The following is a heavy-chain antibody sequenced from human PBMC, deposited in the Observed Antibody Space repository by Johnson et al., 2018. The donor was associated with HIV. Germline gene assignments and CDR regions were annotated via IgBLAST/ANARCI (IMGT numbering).Heavy chain of an antibody. CDR2: MSYDGSKK. CDR1: GFSCSNYA. D-gene: IGHD1-14*01. V-gene: IGHV3-30*04. Sequence: QMLLVESGGGVVQPGRSLRLSCAASGFSCSNYAMPWVRQAPGKGLEWVAVMSYDGSKKYIADTVTGRFTISRDNSKNTLYLQMNSMRTEDTAVYYCARERWEEPAALDMWGQGTMVTVSS. CDR3: ARERWEEPAALDM. J-gene: IGHJ3*02.